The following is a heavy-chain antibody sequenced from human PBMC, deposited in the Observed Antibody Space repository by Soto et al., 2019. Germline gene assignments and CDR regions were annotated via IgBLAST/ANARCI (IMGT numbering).Heavy chain of an antibody. V-gene: IGHV1-46*01. J-gene: IGHJ6*02. CDR1: GSAITRYY. CDR3: ARDTSGWSLNGLDV. Sequence: QVDLVQPGAEVKKPGASVTISCKASGSAITRYYIHWVRQAPGRGLEWMGIINPGGGSASYAQKFQDRVTIDKDTSTGTVYMDLRSLRTEDTAVYYCARDTSGWSLNGLDVWGQGTTVNVSS. CDR2: INPGGGSA. D-gene: IGHD6-19*01.